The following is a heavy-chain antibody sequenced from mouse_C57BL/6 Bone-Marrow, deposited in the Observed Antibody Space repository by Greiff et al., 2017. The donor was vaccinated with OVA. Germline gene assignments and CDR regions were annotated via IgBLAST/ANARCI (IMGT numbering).Heavy chain of an antibody. CDR2: INPSSGYT. Sequence: QVQLKESGAELARPGASVKMSCKASGYTFTSYTMHWVKQRPGQGLEWIGYINPSSGYTKYNQKFKDKATLTADKSSSTAYMQLSSLTSEDSAVYYCAIPYAYFDVWGTGTTVTVSS. CDR1: GYTFTSYT. J-gene: IGHJ1*03. CDR3: AIPYAYFDV. D-gene: IGHD1-1*01. V-gene: IGHV1-4*01.